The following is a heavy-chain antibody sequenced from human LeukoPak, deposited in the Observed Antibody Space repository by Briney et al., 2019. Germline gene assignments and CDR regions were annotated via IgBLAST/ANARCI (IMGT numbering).Heavy chain of an antibody. Sequence: SETLSLTCTVSAGSISSYYWSWIRQPAGKGLEWIGRIYTSGSTNYNPSLKSRVTMSVDTSKNHFSLKLSSVTAADTGVYYCARERYYYDSSGYYYVLDYWGQGTLVTVSS. V-gene: IGHV4-4*07. J-gene: IGHJ4*02. D-gene: IGHD3-22*01. CDR1: AGSISSYY. CDR3: ARERYYYDSSGYYYVLDY. CDR2: IYTSGST.